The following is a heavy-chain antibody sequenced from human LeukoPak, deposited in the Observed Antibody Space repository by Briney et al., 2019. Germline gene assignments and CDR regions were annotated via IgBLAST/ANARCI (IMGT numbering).Heavy chain of an antibody. J-gene: IGHJ6*02. Sequence: SETLSLTCAVYGGSFSGYYWSWIRQPPGKGLEWIGEINHSRSTNYNPSLQPRATISVDTSKNQFSLKLSSVTAADTAVYYCARGRPLYYDILTGYPNPLYYHYGMDVWGQGTTVTVSS. CDR1: GGSFSGYY. CDR3: ARGRPLYYDILTGYPNPLYYHYGMDV. CDR2: INHSRST. D-gene: IGHD3-9*01. V-gene: IGHV4-34*01.